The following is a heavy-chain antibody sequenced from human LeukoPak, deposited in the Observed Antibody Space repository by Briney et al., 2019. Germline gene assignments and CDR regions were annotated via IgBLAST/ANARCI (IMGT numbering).Heavy chain of an antibody. Sequence: GGSLRLSCAASGXTFSSYAVSWVRQAPGKGLEWVSAFSGSGGSTYYAVCVKGRFTISRDNSKNTLYLQMNSLRAEDTAVYCCAKAGYCSGGSCYSVDYWGQGTLVTVSS. V-gene: IGHV3-23*01. CDR1: GXTFSSYA. D-gene: IGHD2-15*01. CDR2: FSGSGGST. CDR3: AKAGYCSGGSCYSVDY. J-gene: IGHJ4*02.